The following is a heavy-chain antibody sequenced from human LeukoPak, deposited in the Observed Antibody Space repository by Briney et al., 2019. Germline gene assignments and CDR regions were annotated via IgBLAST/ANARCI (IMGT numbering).Heavy chain of an antibody. CDR1: GFIFRDYA. Sequence: GGSLRFSCVASGFIFRDYAMGWVRQAPGKGLKWFATINKNGAEIFYADSVKGRFTISRDNSKNTLNMHLRSLRADDTAVYYCAKHDGWELHDYCFDYWGQGTLVTASS. J-gene: IGHJ4*02. V-gene: IGHV3-23*01. CDR3: AKHDGWELHDYCFDY. D-gene: IGHD1-26*01. CDR2: INKNGAEI.